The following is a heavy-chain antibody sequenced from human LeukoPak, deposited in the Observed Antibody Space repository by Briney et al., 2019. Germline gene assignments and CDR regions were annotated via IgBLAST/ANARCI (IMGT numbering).Heavy chain of an antibody. V-gene: IGHV3-30*02. CDR2: IRYDGTNK. Sequence: GGSLRLSCAASAFTFSSYGMHWVRQAPGKGLEWVAFIRYDGTNKYYADSVKGRFTISRDNSKNTLYLQMNSLRAGDTAVYYCAKPHFDDWGQGTLVTVSS. J-gene: IGHJ4*02. CDR1: AFTFSSYG. CDR3: AKPHFDD.